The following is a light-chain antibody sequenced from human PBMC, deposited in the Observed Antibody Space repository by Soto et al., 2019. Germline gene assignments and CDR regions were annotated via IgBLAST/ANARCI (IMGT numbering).Light chain of an antibody. V-gene: IGKV3-15*01. CDR1: QSVSSN. CDR3: QQYNNWPWT. Sequence: EIVMTQSPATLSVSPGERATLSCRASQSVSSNLAWYQQKPGQAPRLLIYGASTRATGIPARFSGSGFGTEFTLTISSLQSEDFEVYYCQQYNNWPWTFGQGTKVEIK. CDR2: GAS. J-gene: IGKJ1*01.